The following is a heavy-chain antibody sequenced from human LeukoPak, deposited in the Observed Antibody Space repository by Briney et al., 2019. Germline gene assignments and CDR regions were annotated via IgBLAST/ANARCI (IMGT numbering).Heavy chain of an antibody. D-gene: IGHD5-12*01. V-gene: IGHV3-21*01. Sequence: GGSLRLSCAASGFMFSSYSMNWVRQAPGKGLEWVSSISGSSTYIFYADSVKGRFTISRDNAKNSLYLQMNSLRAEDTAVYYCALIVATIFWAHWGQGTLVTVSS. J-gene: IGHJ4*02. CDR3: ALIVATIFWAH. CDR2: ISGSSTYI. CDR1: GFMFSSYS.